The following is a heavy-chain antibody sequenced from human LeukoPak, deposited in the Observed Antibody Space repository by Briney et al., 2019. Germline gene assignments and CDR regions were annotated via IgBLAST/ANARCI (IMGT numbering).Heavy chain of an antibody. Sequence: PGGSLRLSCAASGFSFSRCSMNWVRQVPGKGLEWVSSISATSGYIYYADSVKGRFTISRDNAKNSLYLQMNSLRAEDTALYYCARENGYSYGYEVDCWGRGTLVTVSS. CDR1: GFSFSRCS. J-gene: IGHJ4*02. D-gene: IGHD5-18*01. CDR2: ISATSGYI. CDR3: ARENGYSYGYEVDC. V-gene: IGHV3-21*01.